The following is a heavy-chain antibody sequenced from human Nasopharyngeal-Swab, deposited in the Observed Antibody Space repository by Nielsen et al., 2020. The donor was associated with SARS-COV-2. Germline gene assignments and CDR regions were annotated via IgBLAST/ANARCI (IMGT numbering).Heavy chain of an antibody. CDR2: ISAYNGNT. CDR3: ATTLQWLVTNWFDP. V-gene: IGHV1-18*01. CDR1: CYTFTSYG. J-gene: IGHJ5*02. D-gene: IGHD6-19*01. Sequence: ASVKVSCKASCYTFTSYGISWVRQAPGQGLEWMGWISAYNGNTNYAQKFQGRVTMTRDTSISTAYMELSRLRSDDTAVYYCATTLQWLVTNWFDPWGQGTLVTVSS.